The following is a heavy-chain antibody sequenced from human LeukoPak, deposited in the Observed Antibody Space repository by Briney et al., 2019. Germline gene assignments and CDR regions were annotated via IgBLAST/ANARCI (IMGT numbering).Heavy chain of an antibody. CDR1: GFTLSDYA. J-gene: IGHJ4*02. CDR2: ISYDGSNK. CDR3: ARDLGVVRGAGGDY. Sequence: GGSLRLSCAASGFTLSDYAMHWVRQAPGKGLDWVAVISYDGSNKYYADAVKGRFAISRDNSKNTMYLQMNSLRTDDTAVYYCARDLGVVRGAGGDYWGQGTLVTVSS. V-gene: IGHV3-30*09. D-gene: IGHD3-10*01.